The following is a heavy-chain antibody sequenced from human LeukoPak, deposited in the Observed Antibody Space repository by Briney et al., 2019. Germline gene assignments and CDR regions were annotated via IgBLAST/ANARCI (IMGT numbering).Heavy chain of an antibody. J-gene: IGHJ4*02. CDR3: TTARNMVRGVIPLDD. D-gene: IGHD3-10*01. V-gene: IGHV3-21*01. CDR2: ISSSSSYI. Sequence: GGSLRLSCAASGITFSSYRMNWVRQAPGKGLEWVSSISSSSSYIYYADSVKGRFTISRDNAKNSLYLQMNSLRAEDTAVYYCTTARNMVRGVIPLDDWGQGTLVTVSS. CDR1: GITFSSYR.